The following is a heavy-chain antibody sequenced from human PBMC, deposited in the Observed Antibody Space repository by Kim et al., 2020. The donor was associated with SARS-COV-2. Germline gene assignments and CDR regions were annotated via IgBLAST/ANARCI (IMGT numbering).Heavy chain of an antibody. J-gene: IGHJ4*02. Sequence: GSTYYNPPLKRRVTISVDTSKNQFSLKLSSATAADTAVYYCAILGAAFDYWGQGTLVTVSS. V-gene: IGHV4-39*07. CDR2: GST. D-gene: IGHD6-25*01. CDR3: AILGAAFDY.